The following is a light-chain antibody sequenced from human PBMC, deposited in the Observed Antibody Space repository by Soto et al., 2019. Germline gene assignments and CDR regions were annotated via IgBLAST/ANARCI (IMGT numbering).Light chain of an antibody. CDR3: QQRSTSLT. V-gene: IGKV3-11*01. CDR2: DAS. CDR1: QSVSSY. Sequence: EIVLTQSPATLSLSPGERATLSCRASQSVSSYLAWYQQKPGQAPRLLIYDASNRATGIPARFSGRGSGTDFTLTISSLEPEDFAVYYCQQRSTSLTFGQGTRLEIK. J-gene: IGKJ5*01.